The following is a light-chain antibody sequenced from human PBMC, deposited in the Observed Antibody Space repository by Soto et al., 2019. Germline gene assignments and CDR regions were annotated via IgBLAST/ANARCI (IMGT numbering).Light chain of an antibody. Sequence: EIVMTQSPATLSVSPGERATLSCRASQSVSSNLAWYQQRPGQAPRLLLYGASSRATGIPDRFTGSGSGTDFTLTISRLEPEDFAVYYCQQYDTFGQGPRWIS. CDR2: GAS. CDR3: QQYDT. CDR1: QSVSSN. V-gene: IGKV3-20*01. J-gene: IGKJ2*01.